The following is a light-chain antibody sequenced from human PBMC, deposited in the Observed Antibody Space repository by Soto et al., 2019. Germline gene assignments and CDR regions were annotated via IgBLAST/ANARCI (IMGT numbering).Light chain of an antibody. Sequence: EIVLTQSPGTLSLSPGERATLSCRASQSVSSNYLAWYQQKPGQAPRLLIYGASSRATGIPDRFSGSGSGTDFTLNISSLEPEDFAVYYCQHYGSSPLFAFGPGTEVDLK. J-gene: IGKJ3*01. CDR3: QHYGSSPLFA. V-gene: IGKV3-20*01. CDR1: QSVSSNY. CDR2: GAS.